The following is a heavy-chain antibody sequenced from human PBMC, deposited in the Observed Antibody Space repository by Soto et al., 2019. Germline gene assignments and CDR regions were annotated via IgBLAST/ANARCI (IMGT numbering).Heavy chain of an antibody. CDR2: ISYDGSNK. CDR1: GFTFSSYG. CDR3: AKDPRRRRDGYNWSFDY. J-gene: IGHJ4*02. Sequence: QVQLVESGGGVVQPGRSLRLSCAASGFTFSSYGMHWVRQAPGKGLEWVAVISYDGSNKYYADSVKGRFTISRDNSKNTLYLQMNRLRAEDTAVYYCAKDPRRRRDGYNWSFDYWGQGTLVTVSS. D-gene: IGHD5-12*01. V-gene: IGHV3-30*18.